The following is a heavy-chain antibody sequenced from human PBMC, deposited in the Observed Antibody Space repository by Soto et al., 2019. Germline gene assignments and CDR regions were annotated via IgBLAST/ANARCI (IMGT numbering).Heavy chain of an antibody. Sequence: QVQLVESGGGVVQPGGSLRLSCSGSGFTFSNYGIHWVRQAPGKGLDWVAVISYEGGTKYYEDSVKGRFLISRDNSNNTLYLQMTSLRSEDTAVYYGVQGSLYSSGCNNWYFDLWGRGTLVTVYS. V-gene: IGHV3-30*18. CDR1: GFTFSNYG. CDR2: ISYEGGTK. CDR3: VQGSLYSSGCNNWYFDL. J-gene: IGHJ2*01. D-gene: IGHD6-19*01.